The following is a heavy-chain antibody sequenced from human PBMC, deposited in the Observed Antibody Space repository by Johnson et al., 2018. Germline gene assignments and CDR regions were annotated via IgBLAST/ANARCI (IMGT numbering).Heavy chain of an antibody. CDR1: GFNFDDYA. V-gene: IGHV3-9*01. J-gene: IGHJ6*02. D-gene: IGHD1-1*01. Sequence: VQLQESGGGLVQPGRSLRLSCAASGFNFDDYAMHWVRQAPGKGLEWVSRFSWNSGTSAYADSAKGRFTSSRDNAKNSLYLQMNSLRAEDTAVYYCARATLGYYYGMDVWGQGTTVTVSS. CDR2: FSWNSGTS. CDR3: ARATLGYYYGMDV.